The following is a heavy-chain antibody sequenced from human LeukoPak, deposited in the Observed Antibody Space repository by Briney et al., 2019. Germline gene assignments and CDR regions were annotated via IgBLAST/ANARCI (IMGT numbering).Heavy chain of an antibody. CDR2: ISGSGGST. V-gene: IGHV3-23*01. CDR1: GFTFSSYV. D-gene: IGHD6-19*01. Sequence: GGSLRLSCAASGFTFSSYVMSWVRQAPGKGLEWVSSISGSGGSTYYADSVKGRFTISRDNSKNTLYLQMNSLRAEDTAVYYCANVRAYTSGWNREDNWGQGTLVTVSS. J-gene: IGHJ4*02. CDR3: ANVRAYTSGWNREDN.